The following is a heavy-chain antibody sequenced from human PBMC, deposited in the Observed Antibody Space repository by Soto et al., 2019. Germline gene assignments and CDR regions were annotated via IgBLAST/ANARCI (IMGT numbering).Heavy chain of an antibody. CDR3: ARELQFPHQETGMDV. Sequence: QVHLVQSGAAVKKPGASVKVSCKASGYTFENYYVHWVRQAPGQGLEWLAMIDPTGGRTTCAQKFQDRVTVTRDTSTSTVYMELSSLRSNDTVLYYCARELQFPHQETGMDVWGQGTTVTVSS. J-gene: IGHJ6*02. V-gene: IGHV1-46*02. CDR1: GYTFENYY. D-gene: IGHD2-15*01. CDR2: IDPTGGRT.